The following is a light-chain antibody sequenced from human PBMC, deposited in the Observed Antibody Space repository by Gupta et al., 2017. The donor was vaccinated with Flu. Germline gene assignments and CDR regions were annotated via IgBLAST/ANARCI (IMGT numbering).Light chain of an antibody. Sequence: VVMTQSPLSLPVTLGQPASIPCRSSQSLVYSDGNTYWHWFQQRPGQSPRRLIYQVSHRESGVPDRFSGSGSGTDFILKISRVEAEDVGVYYCMQGSRWPWAFGQGTKVEIK. CDR1: QSLVYSDGNTY. V-gene: IGKV2-30*01. CDR2: QVS. J-gene: IGKJ1*01. CDR3: MQGSRWPWA.